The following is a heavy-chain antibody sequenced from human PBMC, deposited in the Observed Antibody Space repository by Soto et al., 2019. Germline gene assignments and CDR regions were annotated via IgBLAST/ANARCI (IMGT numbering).Heavy chain of an antibody. CDR1: GFTFSSYG. CDR2: IWYDGSNK. Sequence: QVQLVESGGGVVQPGRSLRLSCAASGFTFSSYGMHWVRQAPGKGLKWVAVIWYDGSNKYYADSVKGRFTISRDNSKNTLYLQMNSLRAEDTAVYYCARDEGGYYYGMDVWGQGTTVTVSS. CDR3: ARDEGGYYYGMDV. J-gene: IGHJ6*02. V-gene: IGHV3-33*01.